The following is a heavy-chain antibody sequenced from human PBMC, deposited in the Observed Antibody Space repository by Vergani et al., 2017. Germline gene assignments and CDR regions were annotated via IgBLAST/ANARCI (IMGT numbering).Heavy chain of an antibody. J-gene: IGHJ3*02. V-gene: IGHV4-30-4*01. CDR2: IYYSGST. CDR3: ARDHDFWSGYYVAAAGPADAFDI. CDR1: GGSISSGDYY. D-gene: IGHD3-3*01. Sequence: QVQLQESGPGLVKPSQTLSLTCTVSGGSISSGDYYWSWIRQPPGKGLEWIGYIYYSGSTYYNPSLKSRVTISVDTSKNQFSLKLSSVTAADTAVYYCARDHDFWSGYYVAAAGPADAFDIWGQGTMVTVSS.